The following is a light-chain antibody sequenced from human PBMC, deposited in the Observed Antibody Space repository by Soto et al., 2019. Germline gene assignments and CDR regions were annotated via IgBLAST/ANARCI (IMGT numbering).Light chain of an antibody. CDR2: GAS. V-gene: IGKV3-20*01. CDR1: QSVSSSY. J-gene: IGKJ1*01. CDR3: QQYGSSPRT. Sequence: VLTPSPATLSVSPGERATLSCRASQSVSSSYLAWYQQKPGQAPRLLIYGASSRATGIPDRFSGSGSGTDFTLTISRLEPEDFAVYYCQQYGSSPRTFGQGTKVDI.